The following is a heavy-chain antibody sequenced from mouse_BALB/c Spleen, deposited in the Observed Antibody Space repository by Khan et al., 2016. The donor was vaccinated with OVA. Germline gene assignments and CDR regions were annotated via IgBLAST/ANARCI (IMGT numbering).Heavy chain of an antibody. V-gene: IGHV3-2*02. D-gene: IGHD1-1*01. Sequence: VQLKESGPGLVKPSQSLSLTCTVTGYSITSNYAWNWIRQFPGNKLEWMGYISYSGRTSYIPSLKSRISITRDTSKNQFFLQLNSVTTEDTATYYGARGNYYGYAMDYWGQGTSVTVSS. CDR3: ARGNYYGYAMDY. CDR2: ISYSGRT. CDR1: GYSITSNYA. J-gene: IGHJ4*01.